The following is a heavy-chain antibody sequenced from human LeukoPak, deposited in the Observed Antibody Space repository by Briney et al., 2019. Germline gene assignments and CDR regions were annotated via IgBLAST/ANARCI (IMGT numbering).Heavy chain of an antibody. Sequence: GGSLRLSCAASGFTFNDYGMSWVRQGPGKGPEWVSGINWNGGTTGYADSVRGRFTISRDNAKNSLYLQMNSLRAEDTALYYCARDKHYYDSSNYVWGQGALVTVSS. V-gene: IGHV3-20*04. CDR2: INWNGGTT. CDR3: ARDKHYYDSSNYV. CDR1: GFTFNDYG. J-gene: IGHJ4*02. D-gene: IGHD3-22*01.